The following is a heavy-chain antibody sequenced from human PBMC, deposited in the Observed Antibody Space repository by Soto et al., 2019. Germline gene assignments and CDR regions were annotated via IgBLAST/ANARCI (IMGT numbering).Heavy chain of an antibody. CDR1: GFTFSSYG. CDR3: AKDALTAMAYYFDY. CDR2: ISYDGSNK. Sequence: QVQLVESGGGVVQPGRSLRLSCAASGFTFSSYGMHWVRQAPGKGLEWVAVISYDGSNKYYADSVKGRFTISRDNSKNTLYPQMNSLRAEDTAVYYCAKDALTAMAYYFDYWGQGTLVTVSS. V-gene: IGHV3-30*18. J-gene: IGHJ4*02. D-gene: IGHD5-18*01.